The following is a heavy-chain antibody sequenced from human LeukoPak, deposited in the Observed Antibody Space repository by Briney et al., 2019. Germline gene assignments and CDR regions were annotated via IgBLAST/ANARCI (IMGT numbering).Heavy chain of an antibody. CDR1: GYTFTSYD. J-gene: IGHJ5*02. D-gene: IGHD6-13*01. V-gene: IGHV1-8*01. Sequence: ASVKVSCKASGYTFTSYDIHWVRQATGQGLEWMGWMNPNSGNTGYAQKFQGRVTMTRNTSISTAYMELSSLRSEDTAVYYCARGTIAAADYNWFDPWGQGTLVTVSS. CDR3: ARGTIAAADYNWFDP. CDR2: MNPNSGNT.